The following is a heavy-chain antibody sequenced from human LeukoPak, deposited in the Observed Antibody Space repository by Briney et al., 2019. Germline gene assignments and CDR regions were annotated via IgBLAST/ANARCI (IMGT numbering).Heavy chain of an antibody. J-gene: IGHJ4*02. D-gene: IGHD1-26*01. V-gene: IGHV3-23*01. CDR2: ISSSAAST. Sequence: ESGGSLRLSCEASGFTFSGYALTWVRQAPGKGLEWVSTISSSAASTFYADSVKGRFTISRQNSKNTLYLQMNSLRAEDTAVYYCARGGGSVFFDYWGQGTLVTVSS. CDR3: ARGGGSVFFDY. CDR1: GFTFSGYA.